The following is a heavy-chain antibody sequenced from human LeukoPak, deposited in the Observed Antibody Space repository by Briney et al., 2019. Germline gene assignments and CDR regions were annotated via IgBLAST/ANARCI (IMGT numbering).Heavy chain of an antibody. CDR1: GGSISSFY. Sequence: SETLSLTCTVSGGSISSFYWTWLRQPPGKGLEWLGYIHDSGTTNSNPSLKSRVTISLDTSRNQFSLKLTSVTAADTAVYYCARLYGYTYGHGGMDVWGQGTTVTVSS. CDR2: IHDSGTT. J-gene: IGHJ6*02. D-gene: IGHD5-18*01. CDR3: ARLYGYTYGHGGMDV. V-gene: IGHV4-59*08.